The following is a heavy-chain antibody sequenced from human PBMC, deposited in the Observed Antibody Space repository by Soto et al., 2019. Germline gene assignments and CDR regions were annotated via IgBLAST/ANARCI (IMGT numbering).Heavy chain of an antibody. J-gene: IGHJ6*01. CDR2: IIPIFGTA. CDR1: GGPFSSYA. V-gene: IGHV1-69*13. D-gene: IGHD3-22*01. CDR3: ARGPMGVVVINYYYYGMDV. Sequence: GDSGKVSFKASGGPFSSYAISWVRQAPGQGLEWMGGIIPIFGTANYAQKFQGRVTITADESTSTAYMELSSLRSEDTAVYYCARGPMGVVVINYYYYGMDVWGQGTTVTVSS.